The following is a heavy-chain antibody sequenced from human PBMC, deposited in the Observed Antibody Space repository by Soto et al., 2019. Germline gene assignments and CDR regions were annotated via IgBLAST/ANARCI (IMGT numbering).Heavy chain of an antibody. D-gene: IGHD2-15*01. CDR3: ARRSSGRLTTAWAPLDW. Sequence: GGSLRLSCAASGFTFSSYAMSWVRQAPGKGLEWVSAISGSGGSTYYADSVRGRFTISRDNAKNLMFLQMNSLRVEDTAVYYCARRSSGRLTTAWAPLDWWGQGTLVTVSS. V-gene: IGHV3-23*01. J-gene: IGHJ4*02. CDR1: GFTFSSYA. CDR2: ISGSGGST.